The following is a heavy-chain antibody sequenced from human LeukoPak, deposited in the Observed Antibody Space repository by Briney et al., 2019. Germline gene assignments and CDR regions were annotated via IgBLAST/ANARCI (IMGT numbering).Heavy chain of an antibody. CDR3: ARDLRAGSTSSYYYYYYGMDV. CDR1: GFTFSDYY. V-gene: IGHV3-11*01. J-gene: IGHJ6*02. D-gene: IGHD2-2*01. Sequence: PGGSLRLSCAASGFTFSDYYMSWIRQAPGKGLEWVSYISSSGSTIYYADSVKGRFTISRDNAKNSLYLQMNSLRAEDTAVYYCARDLRAGSTSSYYYYYYGMDVWGQGTTVTVSS. CDR2: ISSSGSTI.